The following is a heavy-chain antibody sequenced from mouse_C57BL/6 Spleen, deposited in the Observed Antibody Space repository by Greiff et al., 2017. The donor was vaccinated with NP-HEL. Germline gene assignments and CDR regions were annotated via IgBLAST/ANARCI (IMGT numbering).Heavy chain of an antibody. CDR3: ARLYYGRSYYYAMDY. CDR2: ICSGGSYT. V-gene: IGHV5-6*01. CDR1: GFPFSSYG. Sequence: EVQVVESGGDLVKPGGSLKLSCAASGFPFSSYGMSWVRQTPDKRLEWVATICSGGSYTYYPASVKGRFTFSRDTAKNTRYLHMSSLKSEDTAMYYCARLYYGRSYYYAMDYWGQGTSVTVAS. J-gene: IGHJ4*01. D-gene: IGHD1-1*01.